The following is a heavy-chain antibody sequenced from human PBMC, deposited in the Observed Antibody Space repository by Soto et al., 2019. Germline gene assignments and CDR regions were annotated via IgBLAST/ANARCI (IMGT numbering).Heavy chain of an antibody. CDR2: IIPIFGTA. D-gene: IGHD2-2*01. CDR3: ARCTSGDIVVVPAAKGYSSGWYQGYYYYGMDV. V-gene: IGHV1-69*13. J-gene: IGHJ6*02. CDR1: GGTFSSYA. Sequence: SVKVSCKASGGTFSSYAISWGRQAPGQGLEWMGGIIPIFGTANYAQKFQGRVTITADETTSTAYTELSSLRSEDTAVYYCARCTSGDIVVVPAAKGYSSGWYQGYYYYGMDVWGQGTTVTVSS.